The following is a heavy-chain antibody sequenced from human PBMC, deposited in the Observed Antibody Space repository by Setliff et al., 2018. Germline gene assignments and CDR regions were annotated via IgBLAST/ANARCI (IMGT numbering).Heavy chain of an antibody. J-gene: IGHJ6*03. CDR2: INTNTGNP. Sequence: ASVKVSCKASGYTFTTYAMNWVRQAPGQGLEWMGWINTNTGNPTYAQGFTGRFVFSLDTSVSTTYLQISSLKAEDTAVYYCARDKGYDSSGYYFYYYYYMDVWGKGTTVTAP. CDR1: GYTFTTYA. D-gene: IGHD3-22*01. CDR3: ARDKGYDSSGYYFYYYYYMDV. V-gene: IGHV7-4-1*02.